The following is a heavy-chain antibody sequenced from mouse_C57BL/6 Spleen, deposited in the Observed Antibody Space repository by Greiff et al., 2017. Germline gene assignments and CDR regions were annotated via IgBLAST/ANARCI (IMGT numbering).Heavy chain of an antibody. CDR2: INPSNGGT. CDR3: AKFIATVVATDNYAMDY. J-gene: IGHJ4*01. Sequence: QVQLQQPGTELVKPGASVKLSCKASGYTFTSYWMHWVKQRPGQGLEWIGNINPSNGGTNYNEKFKSKATLTVDKSSSTAYMQLSSLTSEDSAVYYCAKFIATVVATDNYAMDYWGQGTSVTVSS. V-gene: IGHV1-53*01. D-gene: IGHD1-1*01. CDR1: GYTFTSYW.